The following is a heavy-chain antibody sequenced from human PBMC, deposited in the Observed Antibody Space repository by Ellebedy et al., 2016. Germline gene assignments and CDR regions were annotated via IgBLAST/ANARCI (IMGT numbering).Heavy chain of an antibody. CDR3: AKARGYCSSTSCYPLGYDMDV. CDR2: ISGSGGRT. D-gene: IGHD2-2*01. CDR1: GFTFRNYA. V-gene: IGHV3-23*01. Sequence: GESLKISCAASGFTFRNYAMSWVRQAPGKGLEWVSGISGSGGRTYYADSVKGRFTISRDNSENTLYLQMNSLRAEDTAVYYCAKARGYCSSTSCYPLGYDMDVWGQGTTVTVSS. J-gene: IGHJ6*02.